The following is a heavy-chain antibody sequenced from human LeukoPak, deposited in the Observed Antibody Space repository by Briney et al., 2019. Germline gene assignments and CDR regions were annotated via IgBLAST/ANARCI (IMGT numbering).Heavy chain of an antibody. CDR3: ARDIWSADY. Sequence: GGSLRLSCAASGFTFSSYAMSWVRQAPGKGPEWVSAISGSGGSTYYADSVKGRFTISRDNSKNTLYLQMNSLRVEDTAVYYCARDIWSADYWGQGTLVTVSS. J-gene: IGHJ4*02. CDR1: GFTFSSYA. V-gene: IGHV3-23*01. D-gene: IGHD2-8*02. CDR2: ISGSGGST.